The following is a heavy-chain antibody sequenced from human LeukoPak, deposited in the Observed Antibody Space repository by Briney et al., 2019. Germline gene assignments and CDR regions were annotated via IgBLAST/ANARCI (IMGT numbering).Heavy chain of an antibody. CDR1: GGTFSSYA. Sequence: SVTVSCKASGGTFSSYAISWVRQAPGQGLEWMGGIIPIFGTANYAQKFQGRVTITADESTSTAYMELSGLRSEDTAVYYCARGPNWNLFDYWGQGTLVTVSS. D-gene: IGHD1-1*01. J-gene: IGHJ4*02. V-gene: IGHV1-69*01. CDR3: ARGPNWNLFDY. CDR2: IIPIFGTA.